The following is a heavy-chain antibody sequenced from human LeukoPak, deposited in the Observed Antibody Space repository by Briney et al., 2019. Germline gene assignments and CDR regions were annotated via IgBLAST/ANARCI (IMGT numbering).Heavy chain of an antibody. J-gene: IGHJ4*02. D-gene: IGHD3-16*01. CDR1: GGSISSSSYY. Sequence: SETLSLTCTVSGGSISSSSYYWGWIRQPPGKGLEWIGYIYYSGSTNYNPSLKSRVTISVDTSKNQFSLKLSSVTAADTAVYYCARGVLSHWGVLADYWGQGTLVTVSS. CDR3: ARGVLSHWGVLADY. V-gene: IGHV4-61*05. CDR2: IYYSGST.